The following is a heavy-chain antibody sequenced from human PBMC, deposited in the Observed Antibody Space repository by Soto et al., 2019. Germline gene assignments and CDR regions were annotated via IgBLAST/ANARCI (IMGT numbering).Heavy chain of an antibody. V-gene: IGHV4-31*03. CDR3: ARAPGYSYGPRPHYFDY. CDR2: IYYSGST. Sequence: SETLSLTCTVSGGSISSGGYYWSWIRQHPGKGLEWIGYIYYSGSTCYNPSLKSRVTISVDTSKNQFSLKLSSVTAADTAVYYCARAPGYSYGPRPHYFDYWGQGTLVTVSS. D-gene: IGHD5-18*01. CDR1: GGSISSGGYY. J-gene: IGHJ4*02.